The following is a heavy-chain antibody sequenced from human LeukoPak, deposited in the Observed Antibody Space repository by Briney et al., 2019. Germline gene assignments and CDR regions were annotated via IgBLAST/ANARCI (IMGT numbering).Heavy chain of an antibody. CDR1: GFTFDDYG. D-gene: IGHD6-19*01. Sequence: GGSLRLSCAASGFTFDDYGMNWVRQAPGKGLEWVSSISSSGSDIYYIDSVKGRFTISRDNIKSSVYLQMDSLRAEDTGVYYCARGKPWLVFDFWGQGTLVTVSS. CDR2: ISSSGSDI. V-gene: IGHV3-21*01. J-gene: IGHJ4*02. CDR3: ARGKPWLVFDF.